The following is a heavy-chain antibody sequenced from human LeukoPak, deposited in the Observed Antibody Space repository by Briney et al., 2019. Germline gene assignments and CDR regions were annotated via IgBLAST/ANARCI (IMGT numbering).Heavy chain of an antibody. V-gene: IGHV4-59*01. Sequence: SETLSLTCTVSGGSISSYYWSWIRQPPGKGLEWIGYIYYSGSTNYNPSLKSRVTISVDTSKNQFSLKLSSVTAADTAVYYCARDLLYYYDSSGYGYWGQGTLVTVSS. D-gene: IGHD3-22*01. J-gene: IGHJ4*02. CDR3: ARDLLYYYDSSGYGY. CDR2: IYYSGST. CDR1: GGSISSYY.